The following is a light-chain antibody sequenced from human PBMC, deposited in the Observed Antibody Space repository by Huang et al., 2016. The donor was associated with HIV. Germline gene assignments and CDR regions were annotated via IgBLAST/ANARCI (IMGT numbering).Light chain of an antibody. V-gene: IGKV3-15*01. CDR2: GAS. Sequence: VMTQSPVTLSVSPGERATLSCRASQNVSSDLAWYQQGPGHPPRLLMYGASTRATGLPARFSGSGSGTEFTLTISSLQSEDFAVYYCQQYNKWPLFTFGPGTKVDIK. CDR3: QQYNKWPLFT. J-gene: IGKJ3*01. CDR1: QNVSSD.